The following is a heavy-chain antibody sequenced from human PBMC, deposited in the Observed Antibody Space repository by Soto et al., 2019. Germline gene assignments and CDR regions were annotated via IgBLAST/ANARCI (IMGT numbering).Heavy chain of an antibody. D-gene: IGHD6-13*01. CDR3: ARGLRGSSSWYQQYYFDY. Sequence: ASLKVSCKASGYTFTVYYMHWVRQAPGQGLEWMGWINPNSGGTNYAQKFQGWVTMTRDTSISTAYMELSRLRSDDTAVYYCARGLRGSSSWYQQYYFDYWGQGTLVTVSS. V-gene: IGHV1-2*04. CDR2: INPNSGGT. J-gene: IGHJ4*02. CDR1: GYTFTVYY.